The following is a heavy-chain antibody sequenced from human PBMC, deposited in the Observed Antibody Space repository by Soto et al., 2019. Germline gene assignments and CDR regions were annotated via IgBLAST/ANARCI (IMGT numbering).Heavy chain of an antibody. D-gene: IGHD1-26*01. CDR2: IYSSGST. J-gene: IGHJ4*02. CDR1: VGSIISHY. Sequence: SETLSLTCTFSVGSIISHYWSWIRQPPGKGLEWIGYIYSSGSTNYNPSLKNRLTISVDTSKNQFSLRLSSVTAADTAVYYCARGTSGSHWPFDYWGQGTLVTVSS. CDR3: ARGTSGSHWPFDY. V-gene: IGHV4-59*11.